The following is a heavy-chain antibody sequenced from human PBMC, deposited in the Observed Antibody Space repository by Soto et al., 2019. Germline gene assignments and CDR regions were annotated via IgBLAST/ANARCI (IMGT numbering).Heavy chain of an antibody. J-gene: IGHJ6*02. CDR3: ATDRGTILTGYDRDYYYYGMDV. CDR2: FDPEDGET. Sequence: ASVKASCKVSGYTLTELSMHWVQQAPGKGLEWMGGFDPEDGETIYAQKFQGRVTMTEDTSTDTAYMELSSLRSEDTAVYYCATDRGTILTGYDRDYYYYGMDVWGQGTTVTVSS. D-gene: IGHD3-9*01. CDR1: GYTLTELS. V-gene: IGHV1-24*01.